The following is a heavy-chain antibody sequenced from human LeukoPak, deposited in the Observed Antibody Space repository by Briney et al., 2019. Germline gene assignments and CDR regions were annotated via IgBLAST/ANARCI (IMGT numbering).Heavy chain of an antibody. V-gene: IGHV4-38-2*01. D-gene: IGHD2-15*01. CDR3: ARKIFTNKYYFDY. CDR2: IFHGGST. J-gene: IGHJ4*02. CDR1: GFSISSGYY. Sequence: SETLSLTCAVSGFSISSGYYWGWIRQPPGKGLEWIGGIFHGGSTYYNPSLKSRVTISVDTSKNQFSLKLSSVTAADTAFYYCARKIFTNKYYFDYWGQGTLVTVSS.